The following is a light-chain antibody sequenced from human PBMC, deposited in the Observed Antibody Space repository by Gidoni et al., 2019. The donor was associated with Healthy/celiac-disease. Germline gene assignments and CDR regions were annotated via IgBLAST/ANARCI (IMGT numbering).Light chain of an antibody. CDR2: KAS. J-gene: IGKJ1*01. CDR3: QQYNSYPWT. V-gene: IGKV1-5*03. Sequence: DIQMTQSPSTLSASVGDRVTITCRASQSISSWLAWYQQKPGKDPKLLIYKASSLESWVPSRFTGSRSGTEFTLTISSLQPDDFATYYCQQYNSYPWTFGQGTKVEIK. CDR1: QSISSW.